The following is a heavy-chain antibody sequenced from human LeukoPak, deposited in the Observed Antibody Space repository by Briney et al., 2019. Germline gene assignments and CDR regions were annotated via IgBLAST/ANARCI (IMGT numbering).Heavy chain of an antibody. CDR2: IYYTGKT. CDR1: GDSVSNGNYY. V-gene: IGHV4-61*03. Sequence: PSETLSLTCIVSGDSVSNGNYYWSWLRQPPGKALEWIGYIYYTGKTYYNPSLEGRVTILVDTSRNHFSVKLSSVTAADTAVYYCARSQNYYGSGDYWSQGTLVTVSS. CDR3: ARSQNYYGSGDY. D-gene: IGHD3-10*01. J-gene: IGHJ4*02.